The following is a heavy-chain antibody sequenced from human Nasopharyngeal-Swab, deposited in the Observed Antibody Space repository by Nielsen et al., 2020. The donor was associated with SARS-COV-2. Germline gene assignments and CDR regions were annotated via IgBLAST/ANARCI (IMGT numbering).Heavy chain of an antibody. CDR1: GGIVCSYA. V-gene: IGHV1-69*06. D-gene: IGHD3-3*01. J-gene: IGHJ3*02. Sequence: SAQAPCKASGGIVCSYAISWVGQPARQGLGWMGGIIPIFGTTNYAQKIRSRCTITADKSTSTAYMELSSLRSEDTAVYYCARGDTIFGKGSYDGFDIWGQGTMVTVSS. CDR3: ARGDTIFGKGSYDGFDI. CDR2: IIPIFGTT.